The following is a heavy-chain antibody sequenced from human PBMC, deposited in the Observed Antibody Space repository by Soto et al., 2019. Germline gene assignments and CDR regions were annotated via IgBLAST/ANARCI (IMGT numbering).Heavy chain of an antibody. V-gene: IGHV4-59*01. CDR3: ARVPFVGYFDWLDP. Sequence: LSLTCSVSGASISSYYWTWIRQPPGGGLEWIGYMHHTQGTNDNPSLRGRVHMSIDTSMNQFSLRLASVTAADTAVYYCARVPFVGYFDWLDPWGHGTLVTVSS. D-gene: IGHD3-9*01. CDR1: GASISSYY. J-gene: IGHJ5*02. CDR2: MHHTQGT.